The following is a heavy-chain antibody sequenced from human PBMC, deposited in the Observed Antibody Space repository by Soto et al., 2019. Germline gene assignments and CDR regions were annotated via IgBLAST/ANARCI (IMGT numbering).Heavy chain of an antibody. V-gene: IGHV3-48*03. D-gene: IGHD2-2*01. Sequence: PGGSLRLSCAASGFTFSSYEMNWVRQAPGKGLEWVSYISSSGSTIHYADSVKGRFTISRDNAKNSLYLQMNSLRAEDTAVYYCARVVVADYYYGMDVWGQGTTVTVSS. J-gene: IGHJ6*02. CDR1: GFTFSSYE. CDR3: ARVVVADYYYGMDV. CDR2: ISSSGSTI.